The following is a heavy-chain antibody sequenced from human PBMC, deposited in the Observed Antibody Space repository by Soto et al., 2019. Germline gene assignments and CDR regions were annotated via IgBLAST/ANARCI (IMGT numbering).Heavy chain of an antibody. V-gene: IGHV1-18*01. D-gene: IGHD3-22*01. J-gene: IGHJ5*02. Sequence: QVKLVQSGTEVKKPGASMKVSCKASGYSFATSGISWVRQAPGQGLEWMGWISAYNGNTNYEQKLQDRVTMTTYTSTSTACLELRRLRSDDTAVYYCARAGHYYDSSGYATWGQGTLVTVS. CDR3: ARAGHYYDSSGYAT. CDR2: ISAYNGNT. CDR1: GYSFATSG.